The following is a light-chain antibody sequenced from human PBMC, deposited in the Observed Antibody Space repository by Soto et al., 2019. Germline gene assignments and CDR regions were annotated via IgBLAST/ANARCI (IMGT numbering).Light chain of an antibody. V-gene: IGKV1-39*01. Sequence: DIQMTQSPSSLSASLGDRVTITCRASQSISSYLNWYQQKPGKAPNLLIYSASTLQTAVPSRFSGSGSGTDFTLTISSLQPEDFATYYCQQSYTTPRTFGQGTKVDIK. CDR3: QQSYTTPRT. J-gene: IGKJ1*01. CDR2: SAS. CDR1: QSISSY.